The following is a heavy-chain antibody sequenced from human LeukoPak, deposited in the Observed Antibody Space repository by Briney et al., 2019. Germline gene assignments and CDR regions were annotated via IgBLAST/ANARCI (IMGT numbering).Heavy chain of an antibody. CDR3: ARGTRAFDI. Sequence: PSETLSLACTVSGGSISSGDYYWSWIRQPPGKGLEWIGYIYYSGSTYYNPSLKSRVTISVDTSKHQFSLKLSSVTAADTAVYYCARGTRAFDIWGQGTMVTVSS. D-gene: IGHD2-2*01. V-gene: IGHV4-30-4*01. CDR1: GGSISSGDYY. CDR2: IYYSGST. J-gene: IGHJ3*02.